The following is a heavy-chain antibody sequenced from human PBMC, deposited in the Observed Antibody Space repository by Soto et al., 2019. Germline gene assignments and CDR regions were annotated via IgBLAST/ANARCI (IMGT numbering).Heavy chain of an antibody. J-gene: IGHJ3*02. CDR3: ARDTRRRPPRLLVAFDI. CDR2: IRAYTGNT. V-gene: IGHV1-18*01. CDR1: GYTFTSYG. D-gene: IGHD2-15*01. Sequence: SLVKRSCKASGYTFTSYGISWVRLAPGQGLEWMGSIRAYTGNTNYAKQTKGRLNMKPEKSTSKAYLELRRMTYDQTVVYYCARDTRRRPPRLLVAFDIWGQGTMVTGSS.